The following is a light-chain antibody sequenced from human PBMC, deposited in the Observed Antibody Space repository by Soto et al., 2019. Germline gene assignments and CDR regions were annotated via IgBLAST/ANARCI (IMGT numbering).Light chain of an antibody. CDR1: QSVGSNC. Sequence: EIVLTQSPGTLSLSPGEGATLSCRASQSVGSNCLAWYQQKPGQAPRLLIYGTSSRATGIPDRFSGSGSGTDFTLTISKLDPEDFAVYYCQHYDSAQYTFGQGTKLEIK. CDR3: QHYDSAQYT. J-gene: IGKJ2*01. V-gene: IGKV3-20*01. CDR2: GTS.